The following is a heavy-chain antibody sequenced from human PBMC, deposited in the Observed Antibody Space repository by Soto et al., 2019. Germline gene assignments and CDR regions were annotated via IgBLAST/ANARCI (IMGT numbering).Heavy chain of an antibody. CDR2: IIPIFGTA. V-gene: IGHV1-69*13. J-gene: IGHJ3*02. Sequence: EASVKVSCKASGGTFSSYAISWVRQAPGQGLEWMGGIIPIFGTANYAQKFQGRVTITADESTSTAYMELSSLRSEDTAVYYCARSRSNRGSIAAAGPLPYAFDIWGQGTMVTVSS. CDR1: GGTFSSYA. CDR3: ARSRSNRGSIAAAGPLPYAFDI. D-gene: IGHD6-13*01.